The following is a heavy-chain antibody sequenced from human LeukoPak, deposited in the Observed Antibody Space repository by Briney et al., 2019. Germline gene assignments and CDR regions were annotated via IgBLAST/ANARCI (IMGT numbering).Heavy chain of an antibody. CDR1: GFTFDDYA. V-gene: IGHV3-43*02. CDR2: ITGDGGST. D-gene: IGHD3-16*01. J-gene: IGHJ4*02. CDR3: AKGDYDYVWGSFDY. Sequence: GGSLRLSCAASGFTFDDYAMHWVRQALGKGLEWVSLITGDGGSTYYADSVRGRFTISRDNSKNSLYLQMNSLGTEDTAFYYCAKGDYDYVWGSFDYWGQGTLVTVSS.